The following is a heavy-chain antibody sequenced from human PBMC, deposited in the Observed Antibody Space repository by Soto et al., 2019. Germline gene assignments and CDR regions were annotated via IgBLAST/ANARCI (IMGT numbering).Heavy chain of an antibody. CDR3: ARDWYSSSFFWFDA. J-gene: IGHJ5*02. V-gene: IGHV1-3*01. CDR2: ITAGDGKT. Sequence: ASVKVSCKASGYNFTQYTIHWVRQAPGQRLEWMGWITAGDGKTQYSKKFQTRVTIRSDVSATTVYMDLNSLRSEDTAVYYCARDWYSSSFFWFDAWGRGTLVTVSS. D-gene: IGHD2-2*01. CDR1: GYNFTQYT.